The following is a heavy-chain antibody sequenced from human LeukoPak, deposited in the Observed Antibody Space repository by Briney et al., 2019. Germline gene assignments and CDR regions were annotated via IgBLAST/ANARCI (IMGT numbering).Heavy chain of an antibody. D-gene: IGHD2-2*01. CDR1: GGSISSYY. CDR2: IYYSGST. CDR3: AREGILGYCSSTSCENNWFDP. Sequence: PSETLSLTCTVSGGSISSYYWSWIRQPPGKGLEWIGYIYYSGSTNYNPSLKSRVTISVDTSKNQFSLKLSSVTAADTAVYYCAREGILGYCSSTSCENNWFDPWGQGTLVTVSS. V-gene: IGHV4-59*12. J-gene: IGHJ5*02.